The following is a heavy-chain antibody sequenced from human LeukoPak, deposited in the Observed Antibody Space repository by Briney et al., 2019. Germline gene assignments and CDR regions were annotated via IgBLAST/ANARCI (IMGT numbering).Heavy chain of an antibody. CDR3: AREGCSSTSCYIGPSYYYGMDV. V-gene: IGHV4-4*07. Sequence: NPSETLSLTCTVSGGSISSYYWSWIRQPAGKGPEWIGRIYTSGSTNYNPSLKSRVTMSVDTSKNQFSLKLSSVTAADTAVYYCAREGCSSTSCYIGPSYYYGMDVWGQGTTVTVSS. D-gene: IGHD2-2*02. J-gene: IGHJ6*02. CDR1: GGSISSYY. CDR2: IYTSGST.